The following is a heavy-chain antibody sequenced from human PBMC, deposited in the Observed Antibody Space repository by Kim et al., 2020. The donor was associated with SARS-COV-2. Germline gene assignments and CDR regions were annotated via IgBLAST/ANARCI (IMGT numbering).Heavy chain of an antibody. CDR1: GYSFTSYW. V-gene: IGHV5-51*01. D-gene: IGHD3-16*01. J-gene: IGHJ4*02. CDR3: ARAPYDCVWGNKYFDY. CDR2: IYPGDSDT. Sequence: GESLKISCKGSGYSFTSYWIGWVRQMPGKGLEWMGIIYPGDSDTRYSPSFQGQVTISADKSISTAYLQWSSLKASDTAMYYCARAPYDCVWGNKYFDYWGQGTLVTVSS.